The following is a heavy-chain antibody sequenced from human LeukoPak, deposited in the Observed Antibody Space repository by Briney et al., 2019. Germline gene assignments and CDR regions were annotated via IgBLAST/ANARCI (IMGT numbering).Heavy chain of an antibody. J-gene: IGHJ4*02. V-gene: IGHV1-46*01. Sequence: ASVKVSCKASGYTFTSYYMHWVRQAPGQGLEWMGIINPSGGSTSYAQKFQGRVTMTRDTSTSTVYMALSSLRSEDTAVYYCASSRDGYNTIENWGQGTLVTVSS. CDR2: INPSGGST. CDR3: ASSRDGYNTIEN. CDR1: GYTFTSYY. D-gene: IGHD5-24*01.